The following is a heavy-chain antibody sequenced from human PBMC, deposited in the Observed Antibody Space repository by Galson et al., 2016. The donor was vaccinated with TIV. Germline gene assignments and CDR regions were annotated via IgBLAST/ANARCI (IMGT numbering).Heavy chain of an antibody. Sequence: SETLSLTCTVSGYSISEGNWWGWIWQSPGKGLEWIGSIYPTGTTFYNSALKSPVTISVDTSKNQFSLKKTSVTAADTAVYYCARFEDSYGSETYIQWGQGTLVTVSS. CDR3: ARFEDSYGSETYIQ. CDR2: IYPTGTT. D-gene: IGHD3-10*01. J-gene: IGHJ4*02. CDR1: GYSISEGNW. V-gene: IGHV4-38-2*02.